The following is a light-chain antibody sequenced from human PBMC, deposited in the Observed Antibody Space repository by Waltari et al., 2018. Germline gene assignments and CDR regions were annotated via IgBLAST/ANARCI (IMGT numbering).Light chain of an antibody. CDR3: MQALQTPWT. Sequence: DIVMTQSLLSPPVTPGEPASISCRSSQSLLHSNGYNYLDWYLQKPGQSPQLLIYLGSNRASGVPDRFSGSGSSTEFTLKISRVEAEDVGVYYCMQALQTPWTFGQGTKVEVK. CDR1: QSLLHSNGYNY. V-gene: IGKV2-28*01. J-gene: IGKJ1*01. CDR2: LGS.